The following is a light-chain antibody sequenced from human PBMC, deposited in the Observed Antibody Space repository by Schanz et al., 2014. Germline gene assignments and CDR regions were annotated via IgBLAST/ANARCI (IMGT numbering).Light chain of an antibody. CDR2: DAS. J-gene: IGKJ4*01. CDR3: QQRSNWPLT. V-gene: IGKV3D-20*02. Sequence: EIVLTQSPGTLSLSPGERATLSCRASQSTSSRYLAWYQQKPGRAPRLLIYDASNRATGIPARFSGSGSGTDFTLTINSLEPEDFAVYYCQQRSNWPLTFGGGTKVEIK. CDR1: QSTSSRY.